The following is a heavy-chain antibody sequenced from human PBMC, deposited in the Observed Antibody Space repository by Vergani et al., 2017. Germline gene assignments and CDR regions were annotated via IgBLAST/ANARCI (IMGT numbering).Heavy chain of an antibody. CDR1: GYSFTSYW. J-gene: IGHJ3*02. V-gene: IGHV5-51*01. CDR2: IYPGDSDT. CDR3: ATLRYFDWLSTNYDAFDI. Sequence: EVQLVQSGAEVKKPGESLKISCKGSGYSFTSYWIGWVRQMPGKGLEWMGIIYPGDSDTRYSPSFQGQVTISADKSISTAYLQWSSLKASDTAMYYCATLRYFDWLSTNYDAFDIWGQGTMVTVSS. D-gene: IGHD3-9*01.